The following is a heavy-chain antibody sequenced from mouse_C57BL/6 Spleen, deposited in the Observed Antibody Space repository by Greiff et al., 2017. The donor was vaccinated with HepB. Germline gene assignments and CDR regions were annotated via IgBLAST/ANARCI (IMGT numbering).Heavy chain of an antibody. CDR2: ISDGGSYT. CDR3: AREAVTFDY. CDR1: GFTFSSYA. D-gene: IGHD2-2*01. Sequence: EVHLVESGGGLVKPGGSLKLSCAASGFTFSSYAMSWVRQTPEKRLEWVATISDGGSYTYYPDNVKGRFTISRDNAKNNLYLQMSHLKSEDTAMYYCAREAVTFDYWGQGTTLTVSS. V-gene: IGHV5-4*01. J-gene: IGHJ2*01.